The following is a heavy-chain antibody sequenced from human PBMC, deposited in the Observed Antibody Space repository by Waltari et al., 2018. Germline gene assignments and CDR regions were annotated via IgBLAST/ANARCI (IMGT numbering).Heavy chain of an antibody. CDR2: IIPIFGTA. V-gene: IGHV1-69*13. Sequence: QVQLVQSGAEVKKPGSSVKVSCKASGGTFSSYAISWVRQAPGQGLEWRGGIIPIFGTAHYAQQFQGRVTITEDESTSTAYMELSSLRSEATAVYYCARDPYSSGWFLDYWGQGTLVTISS. D-gene: IGHD6-19*01. CDR3: ARDPYSSGWFLDY. CDR1: GGTFSSYA. J-gene: IGHJ4*02.